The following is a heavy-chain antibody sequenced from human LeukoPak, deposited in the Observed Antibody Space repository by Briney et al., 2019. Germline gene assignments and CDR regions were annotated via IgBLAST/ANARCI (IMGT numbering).Heavy chain of an antibody. D-gene: IGHD3-10*01. CDR1: GGSISSYY. V-gene: IGHV4-59*01. Sequence: PSETLSLTCTVSGGSISSYYWSWIRQPPGKGLEWIGYIYYSGSTNYNPSLKSRVTISVDTSKNQFSLKLSSVTAADTAVYYCARGHGGSGFDPWGQGTPVTVSS. CDR3: ARGHGGSGFDP. CDR2: IYYSGST. J-gene: IGHJ5*02.